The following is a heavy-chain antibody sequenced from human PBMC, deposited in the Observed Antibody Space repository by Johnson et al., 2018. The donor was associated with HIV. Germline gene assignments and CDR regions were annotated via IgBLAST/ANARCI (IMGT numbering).Heavy chain of an antibody. Sequence: QVQLVESGGGLIQPGGSLRLSCAASGFTFSSYAMHWVRQAPGKGLEWVAVISYDGSNKYYADSVKGRFTISRDNSKNTLYLQMNSLRAEDTAVYYCAKDLVSSSWGAFDIWGQGTMVTVSS. CDR1: GFTFSSYA. CDR3: AKDLVSSSWGAFDI. J-gene: IGHJ3*02. D-gene: IGHD6-6*01. V-gene: IGHV3-30*04. CDR2: ISYDGSNK.